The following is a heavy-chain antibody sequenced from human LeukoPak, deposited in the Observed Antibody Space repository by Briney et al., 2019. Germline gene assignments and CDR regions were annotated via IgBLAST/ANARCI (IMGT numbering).Heavy chain of an antibody. CDR3: ARGPYYDSSGQFDY. D-gene: IGHD3-22*01. J-gene: IGHJ4*02. Sequence: PSETLSLTCTVSGGSISSYYWSWIRQPPGKGLEWIGYIYYSGSTNYNPSLKSRVTISVDTSKNQFSLKLSSVTAADTAVYYCARGPYYDSSGQFDYWGQGTLVTVSS. CDR1: GGSISSYY. V-gene: IGHV4-59*01. CDR2: IYYSGST.